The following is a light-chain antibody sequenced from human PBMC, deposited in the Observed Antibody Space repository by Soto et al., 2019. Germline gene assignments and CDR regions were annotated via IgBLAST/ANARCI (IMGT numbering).Light chain of an antibody. Sequence: QSVLTQPPSVSGAPGQRVTISCTGSSSNIGANYDVHWYQHRPGTAPKLLIFGNNNRPSGVADRFSGSKSGTSASLAISGLQSEDEADYYCAAWDDILNGWVFGGGTKLTVL. CDR1: SSNIGANYD. V-gene: IGLV1-40*01. CDR2: GNN. J-gene: IGLJ3*02. CDR3: AAWDDILNGWV.